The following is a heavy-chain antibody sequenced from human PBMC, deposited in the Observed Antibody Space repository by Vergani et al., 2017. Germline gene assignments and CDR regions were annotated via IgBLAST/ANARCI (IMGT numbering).Heavy chain of an antibody. J-gene: IGHJ6*02. CDR3: ARDLMVTMVRGVIITGEDGMDV. CDR2: ISSSSSYI. V-gene: IGHV3-21*01. Sequence: EVQLVESGGGLVKPGGSLRLSCAASGFTFSSYSMNWVRQAPGKGLEWVPSISSSSSYIYYADSVKGRFTISRDNAKNSLYLQMNSLRAEDTAVYYCARDLMVTMVRGVIITGEDGMDVWGQGTTVTVSS. CDR1: GFTFSSYS. D-gene: IGHD3-10*01.